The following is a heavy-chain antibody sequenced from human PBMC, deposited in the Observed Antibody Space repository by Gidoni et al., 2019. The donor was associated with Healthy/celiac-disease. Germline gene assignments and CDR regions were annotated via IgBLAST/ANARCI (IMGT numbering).Heavy chain of an antibody. V-gene: IGHV3-23*01. J-gene: IGHJ3*02. CDR2: ISGSGGST. Sequence: EVQLLESGGGLVQPGGSLRLSCAASGFTFSSYAMRWVRQAPGKGLEWVSAISGSGGSTYYADSVKGRFTISRDNSKNTLYLQMNSLRAEDTAVYYCAKYYGYYDSSGYPDAFDIWGQGTMVTVSS. D-gene: IGHD3-22*01. CDR3: AKYYGYYDSSGYPDAFDI. CDR1: GFTFSSYA.